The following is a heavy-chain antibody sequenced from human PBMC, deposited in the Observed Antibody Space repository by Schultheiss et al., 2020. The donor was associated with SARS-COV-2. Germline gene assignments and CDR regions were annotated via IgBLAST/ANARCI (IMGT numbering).Heavy chain of an antibody. CDR2: IWYDGSNK. J-gene: IGHJ4*02. Sequence: GGSLRLSCAASGFTFSSYGMHWVRQAPGKGLEWVAVIWYDGSNKYYADSVKGRFTISRDNSKNTLYLQMNSLRAEDTAVYYCARAFRIGQLWSLTAVIPPVFDYWGQGTLVTVSS. V-gene: IGHV3-33*01. D-gene: IGHD5-18*01. CDR3: ARAFRIGQLWSLTAVIPPVFDY. CDR1: GFTFSSYG.